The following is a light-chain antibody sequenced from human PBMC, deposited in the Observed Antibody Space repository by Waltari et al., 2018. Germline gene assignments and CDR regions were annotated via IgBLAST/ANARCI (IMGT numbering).Light chain of an antibody. CDR1: QSAGRY. CDR3: QQHNQWPLT. J-gene: IGKJ4*01. CDR2: LAS. V-gene: IGKV3-15*01. Sequence: EIVMTQSPATLSVSPGERVTLSCRASQSAGRYLAWYQQKPGQTPRLLIYLASTRAPGVPARFSGSGSGTEFTLTISSLQSEDFAVYYCQQHNQWPLTCGGGTKVEIK.